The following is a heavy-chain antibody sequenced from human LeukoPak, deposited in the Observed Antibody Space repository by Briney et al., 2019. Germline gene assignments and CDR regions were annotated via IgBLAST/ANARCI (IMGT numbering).Heavy chain of an antibody. D-gene: IGHD6-25*01. Sequence: ASVKVSCKASGYTFTSYDINWVRQATGQGLEWMGWMNPNSGNTGYAQKFQGRVTMTRSTSIGTAYMELSSLRSEDTAVYYCAREIAAAASDDYWGQGTLVTVSS. CDR2: MNPNSGNT. V-gene: IGHV1-8*01. CDR3: AREIAAAASDDY. CDR1: GYTFTSYD. J-gene: IGHJ4*02.